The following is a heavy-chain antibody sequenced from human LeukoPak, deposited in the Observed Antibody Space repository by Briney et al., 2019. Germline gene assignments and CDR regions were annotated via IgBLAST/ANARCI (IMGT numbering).Heavy chain of an antibody. D-gene: IGHD2-2*01. Sequence: ASVKVSCKASGYTFTGYYMHWVRQAPGQGLEWMGIINPSGGDTSYAQKFQGRVTMTRDMSTSTVYMELSSLRSEDTAVYYCARSSYCSSTSCYLYFDYWGQGTLVTVSS. CDR3: ARSSYCSSTSCYLYFDY. J-gene: IGHJ4*02. CDR2: INPSGGDT. CDR1: GYTFTGYY. V-gene: IGHV1-46*01.